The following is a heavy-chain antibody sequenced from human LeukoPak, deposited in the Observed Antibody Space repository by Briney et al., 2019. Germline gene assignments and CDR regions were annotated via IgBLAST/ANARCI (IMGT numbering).Heavy chain of an antibody. CDR2: IIPIFGIA. CDR1: GGTFSSYA. J-gene: IGHJ4*02. Sequence: ASVKVSCKASGGTFSSYAISWVRQAPGQGLEWMGRIIPIFGIANYAQKFQGRVTITADKSRSTAYMELSSLRSEDTAVYYCARVAHCSSTSCYSGLYYFDYWGQGTLVTVSS. V-gene: IGHV1-69*04. CDR3: ARVAHCSSTSCYSGLYYFDY. D-gene: IGHD2-2*02.